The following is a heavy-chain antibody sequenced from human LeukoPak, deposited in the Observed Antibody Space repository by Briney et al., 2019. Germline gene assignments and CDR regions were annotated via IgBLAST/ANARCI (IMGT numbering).Heavy chain of an antibody. J-gene: IGHJ3*02. CDR3: ARDLSRTIWPYGAFDI. D-gene: IGHD2-8*01. V-gene: IGHV1-69*05. CDR2: IIPIFVTA. CDR1: GGTFSSYA. Sequence: SVKVSCKASGGTFSSYAISWVRQAPGQGLEWMGRIIPIFVTANYAQKFQGRVTITTDESTSTAYMELSSLRSEDTAVYYCARDLSRTIWPYGAFDIWGQGTMVTVSS.